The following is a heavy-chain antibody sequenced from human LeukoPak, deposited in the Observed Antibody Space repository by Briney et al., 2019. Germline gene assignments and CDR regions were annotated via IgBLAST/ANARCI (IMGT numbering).Heavy chain of an antibody. CDR2: ISGSGGST. CDR3: AKDRTRMVRGVITPYFDY. D-gene: IGHD3-10*01. J-gene: IGHJ4*02. CDR1: GFTFSSYA. V-gene: IGHV3-23*01. Sequence: GGSLRLSCAASGFTFSSYAMSWVRQAPGKGLEWVSAISGSGGSTYCADSVKGRFTISRDNSKNTLYLQMNSLRAEDTAVYYCAKDRTRMVRGVITPYFDYWGQGTLVTVSS.